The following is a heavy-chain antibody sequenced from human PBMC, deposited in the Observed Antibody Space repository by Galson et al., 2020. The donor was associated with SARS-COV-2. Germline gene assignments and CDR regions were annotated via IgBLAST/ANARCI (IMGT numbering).Heavy chain of an antibody. CDR2: ISGSGGST. CDR1: GFTFSSYA. J-gene: IGHJ3*02. CDR3: AKSRRGRAPMIVDLDDAFDI. D-gene: IGHD3-22*01. Sequence: GESLKISCAASGFTFSSYAMSWVRQAPGKGLEWVSAISGSGGSTYYADSVKGRFTISRDNSKNTLYLQMNSLRAEDTAVYYCAKSRRGRAPMIVDLDDAFDIWGQGTMVTVSS. V-gene: IGHV3-23*01.